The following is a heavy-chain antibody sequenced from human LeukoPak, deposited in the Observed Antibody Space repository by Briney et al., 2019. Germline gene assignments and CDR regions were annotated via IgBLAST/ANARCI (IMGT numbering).Heavy chain of an antibody. CDR1: GFTFSSYG. CDR3: AKVVFAMANYYYYYMDV. D-gene: IGHD2-2*01. V-gene: IGHV3-30*02. Sequence: GGSLRLSCAASGFTFSSYGMHWVRQAPGKGLEWVAFIRYDGSNKYYADSVKGRFTISRDNSKNTLYLQMNSLRAEDTAVYYCAKVVFAMANYYYYYMDVWGKGTTVTVSS. J-gene: IGHJ6*03. CDR2: IRYDGSNK.